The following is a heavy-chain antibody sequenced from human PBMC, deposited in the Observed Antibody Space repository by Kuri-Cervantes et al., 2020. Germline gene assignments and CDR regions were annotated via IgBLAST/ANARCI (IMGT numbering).Heavy chain of an antibody. CDR3: ARDGYDSSGYYFDY. CDR1: GFTFSSYA. Sequence: GGSLRLSCAASGFTFSSYAMHWVRQAPGKGLEWVAVISYDGSNKYYADSVKGRFTISRDNAKNTLYLQMNSLRAEDTAVYYCARDGYDSSGYYFDYWGQGTLVTVSS. J-gene: IGHJ4*02. D-gene: IGHD3-22*01. V-gene: IGHV3-30-3*01. CDR2: ISYDGSNK.